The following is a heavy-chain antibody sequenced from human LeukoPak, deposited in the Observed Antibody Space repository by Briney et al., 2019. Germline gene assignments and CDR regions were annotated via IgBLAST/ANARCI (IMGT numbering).Heavy chain of an antibody. CDR1: GGSISSYY. CDR3: TTGHSSYAYYYYYYMDV. V-gene: IGHV3-15*01. Sequence: ETLSLTCTVFGGSISSYYWSWVRQAPGKGLEWVGSIKSKTDGGTKYYAAPVKGRFTISRDDSKNTLYMQMNSLKTEDTAVYYCTTGHSSYAYYYYYYMDVWGKGTTVTVSS. D-gene: IGHD6-6*01. J-gene: IGHJ6*03. CDR2: IKSKTDGGTK.